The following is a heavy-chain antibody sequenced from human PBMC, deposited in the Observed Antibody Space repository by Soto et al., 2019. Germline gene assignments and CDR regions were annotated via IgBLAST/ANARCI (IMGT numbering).Heavy chain of an antibody. CDR1: GGTFSSYA. J-gene: IGHJ4*02. CDR3: ARSSWPNTYYFDY. Sequence: SVTVSCKASGGTFSSYASSWVRQAPGQGLEWMGGIIPIFGTANYAQKFQGRVTITADESTSTAYMELSSLRSEDTAVYYCARSSWPNTYYFDYWGQGTLVTVSS. D-gene: IGHD2-2*01. CDR2: IIPIFGTA. V-gene: IGHV1-69*13.